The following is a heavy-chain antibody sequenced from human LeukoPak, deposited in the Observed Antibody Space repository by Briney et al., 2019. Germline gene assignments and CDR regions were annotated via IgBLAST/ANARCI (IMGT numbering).Heavy chain of an antibody. CDR3: AASFYYDSSGYLRNWFDP. D-gene: IGHD3-22*01. V-gene: IGHV4-4*07. CDR2: IHTGGST. Sequence: SETLSLTCTVSGASISSYYWSWIRQPAGKGLEWIGRIHTGGSTNYNPSLKSRVTMTTDTSTSTAYMELRSLRSDDTAVYYCAASFYYDSSGYLRNWFDPWGQGTLVTVSS. J-gene: IGHJ5*02. CDR1: GASISSYY.